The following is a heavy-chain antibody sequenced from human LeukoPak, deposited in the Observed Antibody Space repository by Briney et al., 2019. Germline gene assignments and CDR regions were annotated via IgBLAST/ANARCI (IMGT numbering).Heavy chain of an antibody. CDR2: IYYSGST. Sequence: SQTLSLTCTVTGGSISSGGYYWSWIRQHPGKGLEWIGYIYYSGSTYYNPSLKSRVTISVDTSKNQFSLKLSSVTAADTAVYYCARALWFGESHFDYWGQGTLVTVSS. V-gene: IGHV4-31*03. CDR3: ARALWFGESHFDY. D-gene: IGHD3-10*01. CDR1: GGSISSGGYY. J-gene: IGHJ4*02.